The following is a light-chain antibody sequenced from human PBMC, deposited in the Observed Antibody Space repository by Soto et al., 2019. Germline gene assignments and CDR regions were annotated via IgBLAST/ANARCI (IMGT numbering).Light chain of an antibody. V-gene: IGKV4-1*01. CDR3: QPYYNSWT. CDR2: WAA. Sequence: DIVMTQSPDSLAVSLGEMATINCKAIQNTENDLAWYQHKAGQPPKLLIDWAATRASGVHDRFSGSGSGTDFTLNISSLQAADGAVYYCQPYYNSWTVGQGIQVEIK. CDR1: QNTEND. J-gene: IGKJ1*01.